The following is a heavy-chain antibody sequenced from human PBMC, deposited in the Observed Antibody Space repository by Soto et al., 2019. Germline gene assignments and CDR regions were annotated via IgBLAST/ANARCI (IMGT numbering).Heavy chain of an antibody. J-gene: IGHJ5*02. CDR1: GYTFTSYY. V-gene: IGHV1-46*01. CDR3: ARDWDYYDSSGYPYNWFDP. D-gene: IGHD3-22*01. Sequence: ASVKVSCKASGYTFTSYYMHWVRQAPGQGLEWMGIINPSGGSTSYAQKFQGRVTMTRDTSTSTVYMELSSLRSEDTAVYYCARDWDYYDSSGYPYNWFDPWGQGTLVTVSS. CDR2: INPSGGST.